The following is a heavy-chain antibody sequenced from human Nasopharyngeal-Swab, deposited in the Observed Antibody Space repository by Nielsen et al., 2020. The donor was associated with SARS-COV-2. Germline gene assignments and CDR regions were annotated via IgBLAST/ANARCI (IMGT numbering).Heavy chain of an antibody. V-gene: IGHV3-33*08. D-gene: IGHD5-18*01. Sequence: GESLKISCAASGFTFRSYGMHWVRQAPGKGLEWVAVIWYDGSNKYYADSVKGRFTISRDNSKNTLYLQMNSLRAEDTAVYYCARGYGYGDYWGQGTLVTVSS. CDR3: ARGYGYGDY. CDR1: GFTFRSYG. CDR2: IWYDGSNK. J-gene: IGHJ4*02.